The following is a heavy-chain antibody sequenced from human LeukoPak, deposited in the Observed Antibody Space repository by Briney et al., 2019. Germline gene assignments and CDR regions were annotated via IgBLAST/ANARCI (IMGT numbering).Heavy chain of an antibody. CDR1: GFTFSSYS. D-gene: IGHD6-13*01. CDR2: ISSSSSTI. J-gene: IGHJ4*02. CDR3: AKVGGLAAAGLEY. Sequence: GGSLRLSCAASGFTFSSYSMNWVRQAPGKGLEWVSYISSSSSTIYYADSVKGRFTISRDNSKNTLYLQMSSLRAEDTAVYYCAKVGGLAAAGLEYWGQGTLVTVSS. V-gene: IGHV3-48*01.